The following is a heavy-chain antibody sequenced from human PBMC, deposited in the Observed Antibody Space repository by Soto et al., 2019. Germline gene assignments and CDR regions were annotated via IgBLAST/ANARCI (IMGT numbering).Heavy chain of an antibody. D-gene: IGHD3-22*01. Sequence: GGSLRLSCAASGFTFSSYAMHWVRQAPGKGLEYVSAITTNGGSTYYANSVKGRFTISRDNSKNTLYLQMGSLRAEDMAVYYCAREEGYYDSSGYYSGYEYWGQGTLVTVSS. J-gene: IGHJ4*02. V-gene: IGHV3-64*01. CDR1: GFTFSSYA. CDR2: ITTNGGST. CDR3: AREEGYYDSSGYYSGYEY.